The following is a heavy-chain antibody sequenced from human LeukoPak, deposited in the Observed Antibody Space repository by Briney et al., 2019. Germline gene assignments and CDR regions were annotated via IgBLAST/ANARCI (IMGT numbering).Heavy chain of an antibody. CDR3: ASGYRFGN. D-gene: IGHD5-18*01. Sequence: GASVKVSCKASEYTFTGYYMHWVGQAPGQGLEWMGWINPNSGATDYAQNFQGRVTLTRDTSISTAYMELSRLRSDDTAVYYCASGYRFGNWGQGTLVTVSS. V-gene: IGHV1-2*02. CDR2: INPNSGAT. J-gene: IGHJ4*02. CDR1: EYTFTGYY.